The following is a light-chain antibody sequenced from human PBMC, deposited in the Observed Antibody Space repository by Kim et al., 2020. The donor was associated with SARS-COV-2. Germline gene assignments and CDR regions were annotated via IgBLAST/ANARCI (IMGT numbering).Light chain of an antibody. V-gene: IGLV2-11*03. J-gene: IGLJ3*02. CDR2: DVT. CDR1: NADVGSYNY. CDR3: SSYAGNYNWV. Sequence: GQSVTLSCAGTNADVGSYNYVSWYQQHPDKAPNLLIYDVTVRPSGVPTRFSGSKSGNTASLTISPLQADDEAVYYCSSYAGNYNWVFGGGTELTVL.